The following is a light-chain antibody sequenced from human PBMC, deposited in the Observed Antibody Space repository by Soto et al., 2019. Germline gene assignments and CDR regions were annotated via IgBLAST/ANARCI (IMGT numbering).Light chain of an antibody. Sequence: DIPMTQSPSTLSASIGDRVTVTCRASQSISIWLAWYQQKPGKAPKLLIYKASTLEGGAPSRFSGSGYGTEFTLTISSLQPDDFATYYCQQYSSYSGTFGQGTKVEI. J-gene: IGKJ1*01. V-gene: IGKV1-5*03. CDR2: KAS. CDR1: QSISIW. CDR3: QQYSSYSGT.